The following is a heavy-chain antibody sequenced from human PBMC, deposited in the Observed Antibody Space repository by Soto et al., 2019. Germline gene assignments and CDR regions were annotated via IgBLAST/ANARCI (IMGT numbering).Heavy chain of an antibody. Sequence: QVQLQESGPGLVKPSQTLSLTCTVSGGSISSGGYFWSWIRRHPGKGLEWIGYIDYSGSTYHNPSHKSQDTISVDTSKNQFALKLSSVTAADTAVYYCAREHSSSWYSALDYWGQGTLVIVSS. CDR2: IDYSGST. CDR3: AREHSSSWYSALDY. J-gene: IGHJ4*02. V-gene: IGHV4-31*01. D-gene: IGHD6-13*01. CDR1: GGSISSGGYF.